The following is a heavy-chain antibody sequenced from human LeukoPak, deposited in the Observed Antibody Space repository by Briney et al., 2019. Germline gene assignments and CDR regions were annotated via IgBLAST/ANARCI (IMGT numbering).Heavy chain of an antibody. CDR2: IYYSGST. V-gene: IGHV4-59*01. CDR3: ARDGGGGDPGAYNWFDP. Sequence: SETLSLTCTVSGGSISSYYWSWIRQPPGKGLEWIGYIYYSGSTNYNPSLKSRVTISVDTSKNQFSLKLSSVTAADTAVYYSARDGGGGDPGAYNWFDPWGQGTLVTVSS. D-gene: IGHD2-21*02. CDR1: GGSISSYY. J-gene: IGHJ5*02.